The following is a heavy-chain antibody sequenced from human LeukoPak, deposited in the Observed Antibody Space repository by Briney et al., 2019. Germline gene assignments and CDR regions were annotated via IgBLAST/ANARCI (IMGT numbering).Heavy chain of an antibody. CDR2: TYYRSKWHD. J-gene: IGHJ4*02. Sequence: SQTLSLTCAISGDSVSSNSATWNWIRQSPSRGLEWLGRTYYRSKWHDDYGVSVKSRITMNPDTSKNQFSLQLNSVTPEDTAVYYCARAMRITAAGTFYFDYWGQGTLVTVSS. CDR3: ARAMRITAAGTFYFDY. V-gene: IGHV6-1*01. CDR1: GDSVSSNSAT. D-gene: IGHD6-25*01.